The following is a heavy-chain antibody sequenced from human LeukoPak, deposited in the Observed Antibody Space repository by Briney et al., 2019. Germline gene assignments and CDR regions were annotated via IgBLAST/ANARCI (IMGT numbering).Heavy chain of an antibody. CDR2: INPSGGST. Sequence: ASVKVSCKASGYTFTSYYMHWVRQAPGQGLEWMGIINPSGGSTSYAQKFQGRVTMTRDMSTSTVYMELSSLRSEDTAVYYCARDSLSAGYYYYYYMDVWGKGTTVTVSS. V-gene: IGHV1-46*01. CDR3: ARDSLSAGYYYYYYMDV. CDR1: GYTFTSYY. J-gene: IGHJ6*03.